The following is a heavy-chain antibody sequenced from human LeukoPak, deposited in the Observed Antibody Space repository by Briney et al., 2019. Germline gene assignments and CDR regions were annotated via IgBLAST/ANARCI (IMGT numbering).Heavy chain of an antibody. J-gene: IGHJ6*02. CDR3: AKVANYGDPRYYGMDV. V-gene: IGHV3-30-3*01. CDR1: GFTFSNYA. D-gene: IGHD4-17*01. CDR2: ISYDGSDK. Sequence: GGSLRLSCAASGFTFSNYAMHWVRQAPGKGLEWVAVISYDGSDKYYADSVKGRFTISRDNSKNTLYLQMNSLRAEDTAVYYCAKVANYGDPRYYGMDVWGQGTTVTVSS.